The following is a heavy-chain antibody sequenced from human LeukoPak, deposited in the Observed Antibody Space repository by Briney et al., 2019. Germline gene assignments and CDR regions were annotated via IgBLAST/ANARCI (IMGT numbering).Heavy chain of an antibody. J-gene: IGHJ3*02. CDR2: ISNSGASI. D-gene: IGHD5-18*01. Sequence: GGSLRLSCAASGFAFRNYNMNWVRQAPGKGLEWVSHISNSGASIYYADSLRGRFTISRDNAKNSLYLQINSLRDEDTAVYYCARVGNEYTYGYTAFDIWGQGTMVFVSS. CDR3: ARVGNEYTYGYTAFDI. CDR1: GFAFRNYN. V-gene: IGHV3-48*02.